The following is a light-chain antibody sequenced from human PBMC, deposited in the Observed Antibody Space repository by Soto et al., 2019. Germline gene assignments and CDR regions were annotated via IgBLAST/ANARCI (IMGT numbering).Light chain of an antibody. CDR1: QSVSGSY. CDR3: QYYGSSRT. V-gene: IGKV3-20*01. CDR2: GAS. Sequence: EVLLTQSPGTLSLSPGERATLSCRASQSVSGSYLAWYQQKPGQAPRLLIYGASRRATGISDRFSGSGSGTDFTLTISRLEPDYFAVYYCQYYGSSRTFGQGTKVEVK. J-gene: IGKJ1*01.